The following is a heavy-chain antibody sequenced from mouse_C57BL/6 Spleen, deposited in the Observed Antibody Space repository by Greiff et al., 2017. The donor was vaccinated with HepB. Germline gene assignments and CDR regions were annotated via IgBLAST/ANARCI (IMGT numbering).Heavy chain of an antibody. CDR2: IDPETGGT. CDR1: GYTFTDYE. Sequence: VQLQQSGAELVRPGASVTLSCRASGYTFTDYEMHWVKQTPVHGLEWIGAIDPETGGTAYNQKFKGKAILTADKSSSTAYMELRSLTSEDSAVYYCTRRFSYWGQGTLVTVSA. V-gene: IGHV1-15*01. CDR3: TRRFSY. J-gene: IGHJ3*01.